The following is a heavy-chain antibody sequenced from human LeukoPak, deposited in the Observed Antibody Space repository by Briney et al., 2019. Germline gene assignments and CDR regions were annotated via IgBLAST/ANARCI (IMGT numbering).Heavy chain of an antibody. CDR3: AREPRPRGGWFVSH. V-gene: IGHV1-2*02. CDR2: INPNSGGA. D-gene: IGHD6-19*01. J-gene: IGHJ4*02. CDR1: GYRFTDYY. Sequence: ASVKVSCKASGYRFTDYYMHWVRQAPGQGLEWMGWINPNSGGANYAQNFQGRVTMSRDTSITTAYMELSRLISDDTAVYYCAREPRPRGGWFVSHWGQGTVLTVSS.